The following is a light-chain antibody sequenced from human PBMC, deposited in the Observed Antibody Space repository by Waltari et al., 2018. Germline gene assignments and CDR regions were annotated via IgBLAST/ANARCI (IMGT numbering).Light chain of an antibody. J-gene: IGKJ3*01. CDR3: QQSYSTPFT. V-gene: IGKV1-39*01. CDR1: QSISTY. CDR2: AAS. Sequence: DIQLTQSPSSLAASVGDRLNITCRASQSISTYVNWYQQKPGKVPKVLIYAASSLHSGVPSRFSGSGSGTDFTLTISSLQPEDFATYYCQQSYSTPFTFGPGTIVDIK.